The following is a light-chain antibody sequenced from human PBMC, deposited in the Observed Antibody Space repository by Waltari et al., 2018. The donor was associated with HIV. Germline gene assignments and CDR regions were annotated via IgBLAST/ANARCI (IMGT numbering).Light chain of an antibody. CDR1: QSISSY. V-gene: IGKV1-39*01. CDR2: AAS. CDR3: QQSYSTPIT. J-gene: IGKJ5*01. Sequence: DIRMTQSPSSLSAAVGDSVPITCRASQSISSYLNWYQQKPGKAPKLLIYAASSLQSGVPSRFSGSGSGTDFTLTISSLEPEDFATYYCQQSYSTPITFGQGTRLEIK.